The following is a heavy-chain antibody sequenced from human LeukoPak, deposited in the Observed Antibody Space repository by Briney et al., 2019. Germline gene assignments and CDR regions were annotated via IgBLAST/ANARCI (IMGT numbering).Heavy chain of an antibody. V-gene: IGHV4-34*01. CDR3: ASSTPVVVPAAISRDAFDI. D-gene: IGHD2-2*02. CDR1: GGSLGAYY. J-gene: IGHJ3*02. CDR2: INHFGST. Sequence: SETLSLTCAVYGGSLGAYYWSWIRQSPGKGLEWIGEINHFGSTTYNPSLKSRVTISVDTSKNQFSLKLSSVTAADTAVYYCASSTPVVVPAAISRDAFDIWGQGTMVTVSS.